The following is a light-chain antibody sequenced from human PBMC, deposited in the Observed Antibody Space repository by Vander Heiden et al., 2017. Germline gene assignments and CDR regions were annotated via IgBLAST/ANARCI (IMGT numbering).Light chain of an antibody. V-gene: IGLV1-51*01. CDR3: GTWDSGLSFPV. Sequence: QSVLTQPHSVPAAPRQKVTISCSGSRSNIGNNHVSWYQQLPGTAPKLLIYDNNNRPSGIPDRFSGSKSGTSAILDITGLQTGDEADYYCGTWDSGLSFPVFGTGTKVTVL. J-gene: IGLJ1*01. CDR2: DNN. CDR1: RSNIGNNH.